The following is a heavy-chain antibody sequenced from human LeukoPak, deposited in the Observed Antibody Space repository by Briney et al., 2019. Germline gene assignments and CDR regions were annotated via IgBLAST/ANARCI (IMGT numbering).Heavy chain of an antibody. J-gene: IGHJ6*03. D-gene: IGHD6-6*01. Sequence: SETLSLTCAVYGGSFSGYYWSWICQPPGKGLEWIGEINHSGSTNYNPSLKSRVTISVDTSKNQFSLKLSSVTAADTAVYYCARDAVGVAARFMDVWGKGTTVTVSS. V-gene: IGHV4-34*01. CDR3: ARDAVGVAARFMDV. CDR2: INHSGST. CDR1: GGSFSGYY.